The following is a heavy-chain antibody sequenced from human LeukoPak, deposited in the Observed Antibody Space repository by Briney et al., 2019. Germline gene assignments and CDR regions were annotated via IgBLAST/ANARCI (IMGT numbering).Heavy chain of an antibody. CDR1: GFTFSDYY. CDR2: INHSGST. D-gene: IGHD2/OR15-2a*01. J-gene: IGHJ4*02. Sequence: GSLRLSCAASGFTFSDYYWSWIRQPPGKGLEWIGEINHSGSTNYNPSLKSRVTILVDTSKNQFSLKLSSVTAADTAVYYCARGLTSMPPGGYWGQGTLVTVSS. V-gene: IGHV4-34*01. CDR3: ARGLTSMPPGGY.